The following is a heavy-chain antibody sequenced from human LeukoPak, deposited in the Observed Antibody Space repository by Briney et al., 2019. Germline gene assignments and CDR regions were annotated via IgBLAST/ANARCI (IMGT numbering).Heavy chain of an antibody. CDR1: GFTFSSYS. Sequence: GGSLRLSCAASGFTFSSYSMNWVRQAPGKGLEWVSSISSSSSYIYYADSVKGRFTISRDNAKNSLYLQMNSLRAEDTAVYYCARDSRQWLVDWYFDLRGRGTLVTVSS. V-gene: IGHV3-21*01. CDR3: ARDSRQWLVDWYFDL. CDR2: ISSSSSYI. J-gene: IGHJ2*01. D-gene: IGHD6-19*01.